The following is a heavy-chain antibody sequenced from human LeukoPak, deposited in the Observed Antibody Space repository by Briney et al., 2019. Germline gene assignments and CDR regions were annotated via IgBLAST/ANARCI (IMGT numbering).Heavy chain of an antibody. CDR2: IRYDGNNE. Sequence: GGSLRLSCAASGLSFSSSGMHWVRQAPGKGLEWVAFIRYDGNNEYYADSAKGRFTISRDNSKNTLYLQMNSLRAEDTSVYYCAKDQQLQPFHYWGQGTLVTVSS. CDR3: AKDQQLQPFHY. CDR1: GLSFSSSG. V-gene: IGHV3-30*02. J-gene: IGHJ4*02. D-gene: IGHD2-2*01.